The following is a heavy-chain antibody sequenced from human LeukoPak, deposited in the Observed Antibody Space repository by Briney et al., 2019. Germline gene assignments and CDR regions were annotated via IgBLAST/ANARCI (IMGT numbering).Heavy chain of an antibody. D-gene: IGHD1-26*01. J-gene: IGHJ4*02. CDR1: GFTVSSNY. CDR2: IYSGGST. V-gene: IGHV3-53*01. Sequence: QPGGSLRLSCAAPGFTVSSNYMSWVRQAPGKGLEWASVIYSGGSTYYADSVKGRFTISRDNTKNTLYLQMNSLRAEDTAVYYCARDRGSYSDYWGQGTLVTVSS. CDR3: ARDRGSYSDY.